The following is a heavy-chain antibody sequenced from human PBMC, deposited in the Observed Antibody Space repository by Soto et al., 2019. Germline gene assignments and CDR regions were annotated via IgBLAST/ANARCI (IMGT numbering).Heavy chain of an antibody. D-gene: IGHD4-17*01. CDR3: ARDDGADVGGYYYYGMDV. CDR1: GFTFSSYG. Sequence: QVQLVESGGGVVQPGRSLRLSCAASGFTFSSYGMHWVRQAPGKGLEWVAVIWYDGSNKYYADSVKGRFTISRDNSKNTLYLQMNSLRAEDTAVYYCARDDGADVGGYYYYGMDVWGQGTTVTVSS. J-gene: IGHJ6*02. CDR2: IWYDGSNK. V-gene: IGHV3-33*01.